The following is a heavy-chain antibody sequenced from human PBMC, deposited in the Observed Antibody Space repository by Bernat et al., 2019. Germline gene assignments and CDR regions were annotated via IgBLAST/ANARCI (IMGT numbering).Heavy chain of an antibody. CDR3: AKGPSSGWYKGYYGMDV. D-gene: IGHD6-19*01. Sequence: QVQLVESGGGVVQPGRSLRLSCAASGFTFSSYGMHWVRQAPGKGLEWVAVISYDGSNKYYADSVKGRFTISRDNSKNTLYLQMNSLRAEDTAVYYCAKGPSSGWYKGYYGMDVWGQGTTVTVSS. CDR2: ISYDGSNK. V-gene: IGHV3-30*18. CDR1: GFTFSSYG. J-gene: IGHJ6*02.